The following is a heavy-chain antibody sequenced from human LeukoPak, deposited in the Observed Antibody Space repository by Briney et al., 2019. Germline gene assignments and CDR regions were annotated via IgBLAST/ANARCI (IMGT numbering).Heavy chain of an antibody. CDR1: GFTFSSYG. V-gene: IGHV3-30*18. CDR2: ISYDGSNK. Sequence: PGGSLRLSCAASGFTFSSYGMHWVRQAPGKGLEWVAVISYDGSNKYYADSVKGRFTISRDNSKNTLYLQMNSLRAEDTAVYYCAKDRAPLGYFDYWGQGTLVTVSS. J-gene: IGHJ4*02. D-gene: IGHD7-27*01. CDR3: AKDRAPLGYFDY.